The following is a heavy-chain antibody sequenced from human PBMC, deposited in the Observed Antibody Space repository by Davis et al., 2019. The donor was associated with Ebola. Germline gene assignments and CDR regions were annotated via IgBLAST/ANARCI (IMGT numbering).Heavy chain of an antibody. Sequence: GESLKISCAASGFTFSSYAMSWVRQAPGKGLEWVSAISGSGGSTYYADSVKGRFTISRDNSKNTLYLQMNSLGAEDTAVYYCAKDRQYQLLWGDNWFDPWGQGTLVTVSS. CDR3: AKDRQYQLLWGDNWFDP. CDR1: GFTFSSYA. D-gene: IGHD2-2*01. CDR2: ISGSGGST. V-gene: IGHV3-23*01. J-gene: IGHJ5*02.